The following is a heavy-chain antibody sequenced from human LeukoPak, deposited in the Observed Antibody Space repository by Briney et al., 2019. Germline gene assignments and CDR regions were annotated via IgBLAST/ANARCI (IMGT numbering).Heavy chain of an antibody. Sequence: SETLSLTCTVSSGSITSGVYYWNWIRQHPGKGLEWIGYIYYSGSTFYNPSLKSRVTMSVDTSKNQFSLKLSSVTAADTAEYYCARAPKGMTTVRYYYYYYMDVWGKGTTVTVSS. D-gene: IGHD4-11*01. CDR1: SGSITSGVYY. V-gene: IGHV4-31*03. J-gene: IGHJ6*03. CDR2: IYYSGST. CDR3: ARAPKGMTTVRYYYYYYMDV.